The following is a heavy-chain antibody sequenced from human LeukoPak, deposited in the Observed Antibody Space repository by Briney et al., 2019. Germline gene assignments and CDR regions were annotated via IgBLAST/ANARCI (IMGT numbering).Heavy chain of an antibody. CDR1: GGSISRYY. CDR2: IYYSGST. D-gene: IGHD3-22*01. CDR3: AREGPMINAFDI. V-gene: IGHV4-59*01. Sequence: SETLSLTCPVSGGSISRYYRNWVRQPPAKGLEWIGYIYYSGSTNYNPSLKSRVTISVDTSKNQFSLKLSSVTAADTAVYYCAREGPMINAFDIWGQGTMVTVSS. J-gene: IGHJ3*02.